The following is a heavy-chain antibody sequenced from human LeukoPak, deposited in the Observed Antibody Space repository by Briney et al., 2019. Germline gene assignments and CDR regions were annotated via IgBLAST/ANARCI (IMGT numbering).Heavy chain of an antibody. CDR3: ARDRNYDILTGYYVFDY. D-gene: IGHD3-9*01. Sequence: GGSLRLSCAASGFTFSSYGMHWVRQAPGKGLEWVAFIRYDGSNKYYADSVKGRFTISRDNAKNSLYLQMNSLRAEDTAVYYCARDRNYDILTGYYVFDYWGQGTLVTVSS. CDR2: IRYDGSNK. CDR1: GFTFSSYG. J-gene: IGHJ4*02. V-gene: IGHV3-30*02.